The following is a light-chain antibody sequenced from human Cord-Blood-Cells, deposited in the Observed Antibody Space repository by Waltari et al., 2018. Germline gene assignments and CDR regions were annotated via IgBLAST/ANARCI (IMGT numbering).Light chain of an antibody. CDR3: CSYAGSSTWV. CDR2: EGS. J-gene: IGLJ3*02. CDR1: SSDVGGYTL. Sequence: QSALTQPASVSGSPGQSPTISCTGTSSDVGGYTLVSWYQQHPGKAPKPMIYEGSKRPSGVSNRFSGSKSGNTASLTISGLQAEDEADYYCCSYAGSSTWVFGGGTKLTVL. V-gene: IGLV2-23*01.